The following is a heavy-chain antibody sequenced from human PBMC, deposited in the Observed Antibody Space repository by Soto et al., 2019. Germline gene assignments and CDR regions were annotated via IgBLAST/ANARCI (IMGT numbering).Heavy chain of an antibody. J-gene: IGHJ4*02. D-gene: IGHD1-26*01. CDR2: INNSGST. CDR3: ARGYSRNGHY. CDR1: GGSFSGYY. Sequence: QVQLQQWGAGLLKPSETLSLTCAVYGGSFSGYYWNWIRQPPGKGLEWIGEINNSGSTNYNPSLKRPVTLSVDTSMTQVSLKLPSVTSAQTAVYYCARGYSRNGHYRGPGALVTASS. V-gene: IGHV4-34*01.